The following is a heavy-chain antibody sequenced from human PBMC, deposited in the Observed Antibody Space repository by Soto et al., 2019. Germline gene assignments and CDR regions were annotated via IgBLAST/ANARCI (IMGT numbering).Heavy chain of an antibody. CDR1: GGTFSSYA. CDR2: IIPIFGNT. Sequence: ASVKVSCKASGGTFSSYAISWARQAPGQGLEWMGGIIPIFGNTNYAQKLQGRVTMTTDTSTSTAYMELRSLRSDDTAVYYCARDSPGATLDYWGQGTLVTVSS. D-gene: IGHD5-12*01. V-gene: IGHV1-18*01. J-gene: IGHJ4*02. CDR3: ARDSPGATLDY.